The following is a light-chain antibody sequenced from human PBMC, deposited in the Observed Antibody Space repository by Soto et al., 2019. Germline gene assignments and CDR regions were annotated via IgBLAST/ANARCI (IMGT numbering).Light chain of an antibody. CDR2: DVS. J-gene: IGLJ2*01. CDR3: SSYTSRRTLGL. Sequence: QSALTQPASVSGSPGQSITISCTGTSSDVGGYNYVSWYQQHPGKAPKLMIYDVSNRPSGVSNRFSGSKSGNTASLTISGLQAEDEADYYCSSYTSRRTLGLFGGGTQLTVL. V-gene: IGLV2-14*01. CDR1: SSDVGGYNY.